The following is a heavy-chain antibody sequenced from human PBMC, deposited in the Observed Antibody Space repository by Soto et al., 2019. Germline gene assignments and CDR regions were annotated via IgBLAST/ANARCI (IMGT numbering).Heavy chain of an antibody. CDR1: GVSILSSSYY. Sequence: SETLSLTCSVSGVSILSSSYYWGWVRQPPGKGLEWIGNIYFSGSTFYNASLKSRVTISVDKSKSQFSLSLSAVTAADTAVYYCVSANVVIPAVWQYYAMDVWGQGTAVTVSS. J-gene: IGHJ6*02. CDR2: IYFSGST. V-gene: IGHV4-39*01. D-gene: IGHD3-16*01. CDR3: VSANVVIPAVWQYYAMDV.